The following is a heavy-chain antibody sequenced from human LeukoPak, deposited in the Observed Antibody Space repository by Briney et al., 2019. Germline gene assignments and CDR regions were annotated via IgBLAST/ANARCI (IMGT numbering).Heavy chain of an antibody. CDR3: ARASGNRGGSGSYLGY. J-gene: IGHJ4*02. D-gene: IGHD3-10*01. V-gene: IGHV4-39*07. CDR2: INHSGST. CDR1: GGSISSSSYY. Sequence: PSETLSLTCTVSGGSISSSSYYWGWIRQPPGKGLEWIGEINHSGSTNYNPSLKSRVTISVDTSKNQFSLKLSSVTAADTAVYYCARASGNRGGSGSYLGYWGQGTLVTVSS.